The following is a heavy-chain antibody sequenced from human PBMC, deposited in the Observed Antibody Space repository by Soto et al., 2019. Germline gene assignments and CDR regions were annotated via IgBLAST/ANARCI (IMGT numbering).Heavy chain of an antibody. Sequence: SETLSLTCTVSGGSISGYYWSWVRQPPGKGLEWIGEIYHSGSTNYNPSLKSRVTISVDKSKNQFSLKLSSVTAADTAVYYCARTPNYYDMDVWGQGTTVTVSS. J-gene: IGHJ6*02. V-gene: IGHV4-59*12. CDR2: IYHSGST. D-gene: IGHD3-10*01. CDR1: GGSISGYY. CDR3: ARTPNYYDMDV.